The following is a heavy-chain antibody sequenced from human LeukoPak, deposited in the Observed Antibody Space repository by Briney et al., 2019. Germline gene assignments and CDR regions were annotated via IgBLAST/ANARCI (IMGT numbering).Heavy chain of an antibody. CDR1: GDSVSSNSVI. J-gene: IGHJ4*02. D-gene: IGHD3-10*01. V-gene: IGHV6-1*01. CDR3: ARDLHGSRGEFDY. CDR2: TYYKSKWYN. Sequence: SQTLLLTCDISGDSVSSNSVIWNWIRQSPSRGLEWLGRTYYKSKWYNDYATSVQSRITINSDTSRNQFSLQLNSVTPEDTAVYYCARDLHGSRGEFDYWGQGTPVTVSS.